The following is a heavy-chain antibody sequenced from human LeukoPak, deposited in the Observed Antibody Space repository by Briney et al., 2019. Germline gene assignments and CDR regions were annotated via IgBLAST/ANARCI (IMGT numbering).Heavy chain of an antibody. J-gene: IGHJ4*02. Sequence: GGSLRLSCAASGFTFSSYAMSWVRQAPGKGLEWVSVIYSGGSTYYADSVKGRFTISRDNSKNTLYLQMNSLRAEDTAVYYCASSWELLFDYWGQGTLVTVSS. CDR3: ASSWELLFDY. CDR1: GFTFSSYA. V-gene: IGHV3-66*01. CDR2: IYSGGST. D-gene: IGHD1-26*01.